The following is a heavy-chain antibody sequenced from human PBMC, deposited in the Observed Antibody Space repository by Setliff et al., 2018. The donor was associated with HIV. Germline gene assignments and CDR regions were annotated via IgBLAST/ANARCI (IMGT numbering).Heavy chain of an antibody. Sequence: LRLSCAASGFTFSTHWMSWVRQAPGKGLEWVANMKEVGSEKYYVDSVKGRFTISRDNAKNSLYLQMNSLGADDTAVYYCARLPRGPWHFDYWGQGTLVTVSS. CDR1: GFTFSTHW. J-gene: IGHJ4*02. D-gene: IGHD3-16*01. CDR2: MKEVGSEK. V-gene: IGHV3-7*03. CDR3: ARLPRGPWHFDY.